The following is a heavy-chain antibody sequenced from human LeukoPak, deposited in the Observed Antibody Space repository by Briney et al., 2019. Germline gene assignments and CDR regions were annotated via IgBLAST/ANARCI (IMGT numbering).Heavy chain of an antibody. CDR1: GFTFSDYG. D-gene: IGHD6-6*01. CDR2: ISYDGIYK. V-gene: IGHV3-30*18. J-gene: IGHJ4*02. CDR3: AKELAQYISSSDFDY. Sequence: GGSLRLSCAASGFTFSDYGIHWVRQAPGKGLEWVAFISYDGIYKNYADSVKGRFTISRDNCQNTLYLQMNSLRADDTAVHYCAKELAQYISSSDFDYWGQGTLVTVSS.